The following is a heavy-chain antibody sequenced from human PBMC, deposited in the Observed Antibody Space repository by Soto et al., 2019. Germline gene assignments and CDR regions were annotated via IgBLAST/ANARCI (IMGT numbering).Heavy chain of an antibody. V-gene: IGHV1-18*01. CDR3: VKDRKSNRWPARDV. J-gene: IGHJ6*02. D-gene: IGHD4-4*01. CDR1: GYTFTRNG. CDR2: ISPNSGNT. Sequence: QVHLVQSGAEVKKPGASVNVSCKTSGYTFTRNGISWVRQAPGQGLEWMGWISPNSGNTRYAQKLQDRAIMTTDTTDRTAYMELRNLRSDDTDVYYFVKDRKSNRWPARDVWGQGTPVTVSS.